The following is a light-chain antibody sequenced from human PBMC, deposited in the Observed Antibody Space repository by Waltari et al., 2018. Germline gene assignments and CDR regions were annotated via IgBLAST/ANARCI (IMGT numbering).Light chain of an antibody. Sequence: DIQMTQSPSSLSASIGDRVIISCRASQDISSWLVGYQQKSDEAPKTLIYAASNLQSGVPSRFSGSGSGTHFTLTISSLQPEDFATYYCQHYDSYPPTFGPGTKVDHK. CDR3: QHYDSYPPT. CDR2: AAS. CDR1: QDISSW. V-gene: IGKV1D-16*01. J-gene: IGKJ3*01.